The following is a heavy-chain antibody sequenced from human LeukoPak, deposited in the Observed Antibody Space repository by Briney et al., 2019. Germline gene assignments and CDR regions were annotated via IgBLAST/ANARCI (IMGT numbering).Heavy chain of an antibody. CDR2: ISSSSSYI. CDR1: GFTFSSYS. J-gene: IGHJ4*02. Sequence: GSLRLSCAASGFTFSSYSMNWVRQAPGKGLEWVSSISSSSSYIYYADPVKGRFTISRDNAKNSLYLQMNSLRAEDTAVYYCARDREQSLDYWGQGTLVTVSS. CDR3: ARDREQSLDY. V-gene: IGHV3-21*01. D-gene: IGHD1-26*01.